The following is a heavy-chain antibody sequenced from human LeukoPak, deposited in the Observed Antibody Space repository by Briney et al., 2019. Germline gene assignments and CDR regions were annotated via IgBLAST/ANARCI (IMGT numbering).Heavy chain of an antibody. CDR2: ISYYNGNT. Sequence: ASLKVSCKASGYTFTSYGISWVRQAPGQGLEWMGWISYYNGNTNYAQTLQGRVTMTTDKSTSTAYMELRSLRSDDTAVWYCAGGGSAHAPGYYYYYMDVWGKGTTVTVSS. D-gene: IGHD2-15*01. J-gene: IGHJ6*03. CDR3: AGGGSAHAPGYYYYYMDV. V-gene: IGHV1-18*01. CDR1: GYTFTSYG.